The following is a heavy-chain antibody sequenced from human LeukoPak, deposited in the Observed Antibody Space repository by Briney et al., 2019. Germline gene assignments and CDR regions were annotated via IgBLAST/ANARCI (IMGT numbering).Heavy chain of an antibody. D-gene: IGHD3-22*01. Sequence: SETLSLTCTVSGGSIRTNSYYWDWIRQPPGKGLEWIGEINHSGSTNYNPSLKSRVTISVDTSKNQFSLKLSSVTAADTAVYYCARGWRYYYDSSGRGGWFDPWGQGTLVTVSS. CDR3: ARGWRYYYDSSGRGGWFDP. V-gene: IGHV4-39*07. J-gene: IGHJ5*02. CDR2: INHSGST. CDR1: GGSIRTNSYY.